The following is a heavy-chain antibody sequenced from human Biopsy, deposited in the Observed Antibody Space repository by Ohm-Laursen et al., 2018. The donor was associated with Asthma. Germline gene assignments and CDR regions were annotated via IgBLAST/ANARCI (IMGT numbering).Heavy chain of an antibody. Sequence: ASVKVSCKASDYIFPRYYISWVRQAPGQGLEWMGWISVYNGNTKVAQKLQDRVTMITDTSTSTAYMELRSLRSDDTAVYFCARAVDYSHYYGIDVWGQGTTVTVS. V-gene: IGHV1-18*01. CDR1: DYIFPRYY. CDR3: ARAVDYSHYYGIDV. CDR2: ISVYNGNT. D-gene: IGHD3-10*01. J-gene: IGHJ6*02.